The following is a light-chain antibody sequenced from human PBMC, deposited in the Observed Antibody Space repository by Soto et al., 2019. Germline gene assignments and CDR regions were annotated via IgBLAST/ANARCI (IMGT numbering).Light chain of an antibody. Sequence: DSQMTQSPSSLSASVGDRVTITCRASQSISSYLNWYQQKPGKAPRLLIYAASSLQSGVPSRFSGSGSGADFTLTISSMQPDDFATYYCQQIYSTPLTFGPGIKVDIK. V-gene: IGKV1-39*01. CDR1: QSISSY. CDR3: QQIYSTPLT. J-gene: IGKJ3*01. CDR2: AAS.